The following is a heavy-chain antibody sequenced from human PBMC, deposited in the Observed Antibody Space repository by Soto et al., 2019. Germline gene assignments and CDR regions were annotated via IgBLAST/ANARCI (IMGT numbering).Heavy chain of an antibody. Sequence: PGGSLRLSCAASGFTFSGSAMHWVRQASGKGLEWFGRIRSKANSYATAYAASVKGRFTISRDDSKNTAYLQMNSLKTEDTAVYYCTRQDPLYCSGGSCYFYFDYWGQGTLVTVSS. J-gene: IGHJ4*02. CDR3: TRQDPLYCSGGSCYFYFDY. D-gene: IGHD2-15*01. V-gene: IGHV3-73*01. CDR2: IRSKANSYAT. CDR1: GFTFSGSA.